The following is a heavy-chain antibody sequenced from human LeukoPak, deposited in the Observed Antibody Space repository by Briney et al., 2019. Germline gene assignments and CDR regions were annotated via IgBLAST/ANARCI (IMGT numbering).Heavy chain of an antibody. V-gene: IGHV1-8*02. J-gene: IGHJ4*02. CDR1: GYTFTSYG. D-gene: IGHD2-2*01. CDR3: ARSAGYCSSTSRYSPLGD. CDR2: MNPNSGNT. Sequence: ASVKVSCKASGYTFTSYGISWVRQATGQGLEWMGWMNPNSGNTGYAQKFQGRVTMTRNTSISTAYMELSSLRSEDTAVYYCARSAGYCSSTSRYSPLGDWGQGTLVTVSS.